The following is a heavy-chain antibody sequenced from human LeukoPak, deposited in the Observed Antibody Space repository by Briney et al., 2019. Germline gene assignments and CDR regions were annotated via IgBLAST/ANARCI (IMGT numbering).Heavy chain of an antibody. CDR1: GYTFTSYG. D-gene: IGHD6-6*01. CDR3: ARDGAFLAARPLSDY. J-gene: IGHJ4*02. V-gene: IGHV1-18*01. CDR2: ISAYNGNT. Sequence: ASVNVSCKASGYTFTSYGISWVRQAPGQGLEGMGWISAYNGNTNYAQKLQGRVTITTDTSTSTAYMELRSLRSDDTAVYYCARDGAFLAARPLSDYWGQGTLVTVSS.